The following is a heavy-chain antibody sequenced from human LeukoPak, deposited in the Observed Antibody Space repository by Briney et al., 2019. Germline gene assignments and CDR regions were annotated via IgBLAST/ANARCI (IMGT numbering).Heavy chain of an antibody. CDR1: GFTFSSSA. Sequence: GGSLRLSCAVSGFTFSSSAMHWVRHAPGEGRDWVAVISYDGSNKYYADSVKGRFTISRDNSKNTLYLQMNSLKAEDTAVYYCASTQAVPVAGGGGFDYWGQGTLVTVSS. CDR2: ISYDGSNK. V-gene: IGHV3-30*04. D-gene: IGHD4-23*01. CDR3: ASTQAVPVAGGGGFDY. J-gene: IGHJ4*02.